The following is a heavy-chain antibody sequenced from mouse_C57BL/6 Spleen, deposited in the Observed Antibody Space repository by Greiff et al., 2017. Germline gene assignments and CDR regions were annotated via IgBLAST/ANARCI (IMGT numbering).Heavy chain of an antibody. Sequence: SGAELVRPGASVKLSCTASGFNIKDDYMHWVKQRPEQGLEWIGWIDPENGDTEYASKFQGKATITADTSSNTAYLQLSSLTSEDTAVYYCTTNYYGSPYAMDYWGQGTSVTVSS. CDR3: TTNYYGSPYAMDY. D-gene: IGHD1-1*01. J-gene: IGHJ4*01. CDR2: IDPENGDT. V-gene: IGHV14-4*01. CDR1: GFNIKDDY.